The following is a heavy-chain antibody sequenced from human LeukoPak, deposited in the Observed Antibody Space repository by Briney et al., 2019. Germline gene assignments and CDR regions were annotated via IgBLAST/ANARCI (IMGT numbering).Heavy chain of an antibody. D-gene: IGHD4-17*01. CDR3: ARSGYGDSTDAFDI. J-gene: IGHJ3*02. CDR1: GFTFSSYS. V-gene: IGHV3-21*01. Sequence: GGSLRLSCAASGFTFSSYSMNWVRQAPGKGLEWVSSISSSSSYIYYADSVKGRFTISRDNTKNSLYLQMNSLRAEDTAVYYCARSGYGDSTDAFDIWGQGTMVTVSS. CDR2: ISSSSSYI.